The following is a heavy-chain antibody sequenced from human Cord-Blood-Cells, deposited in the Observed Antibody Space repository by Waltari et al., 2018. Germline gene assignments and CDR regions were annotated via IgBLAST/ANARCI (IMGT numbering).Heavy chain of an antibody. CDR3: ARIYFGGSGSNWFDP. D-gene: IGHD3-10*01. V-gene: IGHV1-2*02. J-gene: IGHJ5*02. CDR1: GYTFTGYS. CDR2: INPNSGGT. Sequence: QVQLVQSGAEVKKPGASVKVSCKASGYTFTGYSKHWVRQAPGQGLEWMGWINPNSGGTNYAQKFQGRVTMTRDTSISTAYMELSRLRSDDTAVYYCARIYFGGSGSNWFDPWGQGTLVTVSS.